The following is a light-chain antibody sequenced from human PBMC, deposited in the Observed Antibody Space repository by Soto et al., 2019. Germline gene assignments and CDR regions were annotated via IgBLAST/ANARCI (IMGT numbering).Light chain of an antibody. J-gene: IGLJ3*02. CDR1: SSDVGGYNY. CDR3: CSYAGSSWV. CDR2: DVS. V-gene: IGLV2-11*01. Sequence: QSALTQPRSVSGSPGQSVTISCTGTSSDVGGYNYVSWYQQHPGKAPKLMIYDVSKRPSGVPDRFSGSKSGNTASLTISGLQAEGEADYYCCSYAGSSWVFGGGTKVTVL.